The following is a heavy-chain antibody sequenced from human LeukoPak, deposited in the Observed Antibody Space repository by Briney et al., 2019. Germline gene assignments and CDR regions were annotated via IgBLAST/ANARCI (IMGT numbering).Heavy chain of an antibody. J-gene: IGHJ4*02. CDR2: ISGSGGST. CDR3: AKSRGYDFWSGYNYYFDY. CDR1: GITFSSYA. V-gene: IGHV3-23*01. Sequence: QPGGCLRLSCAAAGITFSSYALSWVRQAPGKGLGWVLAISGSGGSTYYADSVKGRFTISRDNSKNTLYLQMNSLRAEDTAVYYCAKSRGYDFWSGYNYYFDYWGQGTLVTVSS. D-gene: IGHD3-3*01.